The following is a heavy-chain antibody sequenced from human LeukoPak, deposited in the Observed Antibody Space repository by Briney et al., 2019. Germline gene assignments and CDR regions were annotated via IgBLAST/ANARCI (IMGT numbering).Heavy chain of an antibody. Sequence: GGSLRLSCAASGFTFSSYEMNWVRQAPGKGLEWVSYISSSGSTIYYADSVKGRLTISRDNAKNSLYLQMNSLRAEDTAVYYCARDPRYYYDSSGYDYWGQGTLVTVSS. D-gene: IGHD3-22*01. CDR2: ISSSGSTI. J-gene: IGHJ4*02. CDR1: GFTFSSYE. V-gene: IGHV3-48*03. CDR3: ARDPRYYYDSSGYDY.